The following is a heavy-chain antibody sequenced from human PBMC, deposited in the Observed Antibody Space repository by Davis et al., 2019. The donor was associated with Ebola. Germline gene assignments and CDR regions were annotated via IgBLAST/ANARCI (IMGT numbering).Heavy chain of an antibody. D-gene: IGHD5-12*01. J-gene: IGHJ3*02. CDR2: INPNDGRK. CDR3: TTPGGQDSGYDVFDI. V-gene: IGHV1-46*03. CDR1: GYTFTNYY. Sequence: ASVQVSCKASGYTFTNYYMHWVRQAPGQGLEWMGMINPNDGRKIYAQKFQGRVIVTRDTSTTTVYMDLSSLRSEDTALYYCTTPGGQDSGYDVFDIWGQGTMVTVSS.